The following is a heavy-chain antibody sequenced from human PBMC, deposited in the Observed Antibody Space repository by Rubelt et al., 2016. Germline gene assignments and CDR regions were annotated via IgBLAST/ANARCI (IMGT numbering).Heavy chain of an antibody. Sequence: EVQLVESGGGLGQPGRSLRLSCAASGFTVSSNYMSWVRQAPGKGLEWVSVIYSGGSTYYADSVKGRFTISIDNSKNTLYLQMNSLRAEDTAVYYCAKDRIAAAGIDYWGQGTLVTVSS. CDR3: AKDRIAAAGIDY. CDR1: GFTVSSNY. J-gene: IGHJ4*02. D-gene: IGHD6-13*01. V-gene: IGHV3-66*01. CDR2: IYSGGST.